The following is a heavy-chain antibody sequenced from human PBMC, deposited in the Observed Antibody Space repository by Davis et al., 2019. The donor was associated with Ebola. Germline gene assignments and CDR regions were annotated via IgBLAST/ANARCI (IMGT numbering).Heavy chain of an antibody. V-gene: IGHV1-18*01. CDR1: GYTFTSYG. D-gene: IGHD2-15*01. CDR2: IGTYTGDT. J-gene: IGHJ5*02. CDR3: ARDVVVVAATDWFDP. Sequence: ASVQVSCKASGYTFTSYGITWVRPAPGQGLEWMGWIGTYTGDTNYAQKFQGRVTMTTDTSTSTAYMELRSLRSDDTAVYYCARDVVVVAATDWFDPWGQGTLVTVSS.